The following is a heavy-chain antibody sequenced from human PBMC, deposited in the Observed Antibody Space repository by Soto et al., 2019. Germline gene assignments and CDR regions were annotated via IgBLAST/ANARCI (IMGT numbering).Heavy chain of an antibody. CDR2: ISSSSSYT. Sequence: GGSLRLSCAASGFTFSDYYMSWIRQAPGKGLEWVSYISSSSSYTNYADSVKGRFTISRDNAKNSLYLQMNSLRAEDTAVYYCARVVVYYDSSGYSNLNYFDYWGQGT. CDR1: GFTFSDYY. V-gene: IGHV3-11*05. CDR3: ARVVVYYDSSGYSNLNYFDY. J-gene: IGHJ4*02. D-gene: IGHD3-22*01.